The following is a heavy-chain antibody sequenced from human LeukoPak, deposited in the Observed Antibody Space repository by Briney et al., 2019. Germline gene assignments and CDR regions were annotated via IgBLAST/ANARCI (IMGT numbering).Heavy chain of an antibody. CDR1: GFTFSSYW. D-gene: IGHD3-22*01. CDR2: IKQDGSEK. V-gene: IGHV3-7*01. J-gene: IGHJ4*02. Sequence: GGSLRLSCAASGFTFSSYWMSWVRQAPGKGLEWVANIKQDGSEKYYVDSVKGRFTISRDNAKNSLYLQMNSLRAEDTAVYYCARVKLSSGYSLPDYWGQGTLVTVSS. CDR3: ARVKLSSGYSLPDY.